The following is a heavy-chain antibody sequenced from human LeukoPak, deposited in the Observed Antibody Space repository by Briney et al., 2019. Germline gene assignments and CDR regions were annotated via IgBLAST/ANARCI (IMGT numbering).Heavy chain of an antibody. Sequence: GGSLRLSCAASGFTVSSSFMSWVRQVPAKGLEWVSVVYRGGGADYADSVKGRFAISTDNSKNTLYLQMNSLRAEDTAVYYCAGPYSDDSGFYVYWGQGILVTVSS. CDR3: AGPYSDDSGFYVY. V-gene: IGHV3-53*01. D-gene: IGHD3-22*01. CDR2: VYRGGGA. J-gene: IGHJ4*02. CDR1: GFTVSSSF.